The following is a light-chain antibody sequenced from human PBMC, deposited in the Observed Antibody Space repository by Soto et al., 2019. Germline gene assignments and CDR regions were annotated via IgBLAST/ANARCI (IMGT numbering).Light chain of an antibody. Sequence: DIQMTQSPSSLSASAGDRVTITCLASQSISSYLNWYQQKPGKAPKLLIYAASSLQSGVPSRFSGSGSGTDFTLTISSLQPEDFASYYCQQSFSTPPTCGQGTKVDIK. CDR2: AAS. CDR1: QSISSY. J-gene: IGKJ1*01. CDR3: QQSFSTPPT. V-gene: IGKV1-39*01.